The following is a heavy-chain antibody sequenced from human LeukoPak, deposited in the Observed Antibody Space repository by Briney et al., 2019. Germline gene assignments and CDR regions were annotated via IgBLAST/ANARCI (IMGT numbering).Heavy chain of an antibody. Sequence: SETLSLTCAVYGGSFSGYYWSWVRQPPGKGLECIGEIHHSGSTNYNPSLKRRVTLSVDTSTNPFSLKPSSVTAADTAVYYCAREDGYSGFEFDSWGQGTLVTVSS. J-gene: IGHJ4*02. CDR3: AREDGYSGFEFDS. D-gene: IGHD5-12*01. V-gene: IGHV4-34*01. CDR1: GGSFSGYY. CDR2: IHHSGST.